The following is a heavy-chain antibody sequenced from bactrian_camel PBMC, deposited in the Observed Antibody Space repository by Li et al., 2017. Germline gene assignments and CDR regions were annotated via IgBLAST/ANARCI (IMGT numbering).Heavy chain of an antibody. V-gene: IGHV3S53*01. J-gene: IGHJ4*01. CDR2: ISSDGTT. Sequence: HVQLVESGGGSVQAGGSLKLSCAASGYIFSSCGMGWYRQAPGKEREAVSTISSDGTTSYADSVQGRFTVSKHRDGNTLTLEMNNLKPEDTAMYYCAADYRCEVVDGGSLVRQFRYAGQGTQVTVSS. D-gene: IGHD6*01. CDR1: GYIFSSCG.